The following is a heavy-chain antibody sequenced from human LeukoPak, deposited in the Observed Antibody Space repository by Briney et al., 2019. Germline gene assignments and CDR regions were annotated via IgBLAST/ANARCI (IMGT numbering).Heavy chain of an antibody. V-gene: IGHV3-66*01. Sequence: GGSLRLSCAAPGFTVSSNYMSWVRQAPGKGLEWVSVIYTGGSTHYADSVKGRFTISRDNSKNTLYLQMNSLRAEDTAVYYCARDSRGGSGSYYNRGGFDYWGQGTLVTVSS. CDR1: GFTVSSNY. CDR2: IYTGGST. J-gene: IGHJ4*02. CDR3: ARDSRGGSGSYYNRGGFDY. D-gene: IGHD3-10*01.